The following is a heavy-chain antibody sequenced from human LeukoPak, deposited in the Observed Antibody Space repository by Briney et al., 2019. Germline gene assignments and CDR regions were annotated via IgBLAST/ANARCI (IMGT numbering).Heavy chain of an antibody. CDR1: GGSFSGYY. D-gene: IGHD6-19*01. CDR3: ARGPNSVAGYFDY. J-gene: IGHJ4*02. Sequence: PSESLSLTCAVYGGSFSGYYWSWIRQPPGKGLEWIGYIYYSGSTNYNPSLKSRVTISVDTSKNQFSLKLSSVTAADTAVYYCARGPNSVAGYFDYWGQGTLVTVSS. CDR2: IYYSGST. V-gene: IGHV4-59*01.